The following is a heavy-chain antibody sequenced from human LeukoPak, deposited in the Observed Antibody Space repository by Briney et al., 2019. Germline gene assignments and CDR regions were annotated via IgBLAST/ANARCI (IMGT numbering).Heavy chain of an antibody. J-gene: IGHJ4*02. CDR1: GYTFTSYA. CDR2: INAGNGNT. CDR3: ATPGDGQQLVPAY. V-gene: IGHV1-3*01. D-gene: IGHD6-13*01. Sequence: GASVKVSCKASGYTFTSYAMHWVRQAPGQRLEWMGWINAGNGNTKYSQKFQGRVTITRDTSASTAYMELGSLRSEDTAVYYCATPGDGQQLVPAYWGQGTLVTVSS.